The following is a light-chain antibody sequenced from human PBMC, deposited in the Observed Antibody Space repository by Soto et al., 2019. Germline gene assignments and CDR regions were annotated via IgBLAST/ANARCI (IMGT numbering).Light chain of an antibody. V-gene: IGKV3-15*01. CDR1: QSVNSN. J-gene: IGKJ1*01. CDR3: QQYNSWPRT. Sequence: EIVMTQSPATLSLSPWERATLSCRASQSVNSNLAWYQQKPGQAPRLLIYGASSRATGIPDRCSGSGSGTEFTLTITRLQSEDFAVYYCQQYNSWPRTCGQGTKVDIK. CDR2: GAS.